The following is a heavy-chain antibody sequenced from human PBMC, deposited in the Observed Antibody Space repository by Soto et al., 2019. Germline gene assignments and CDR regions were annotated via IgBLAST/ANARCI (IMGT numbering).Heavy chain of an antibody. CDR1: GFSFNNYA. CDR2: IDDTGDNT. D-gene: IGHD5-12*01. Sequence: HPGGSLRLSCAASGFSFNNYAMSWVRQAPGKGLEWVSGIDDTGDNTYYADSVKGQFTISRDNSKNTLYLQMDSLKAEDTAVYYCAKRSARGPVPGYNFDYWGQGTLVTVSS. CDR3: AKRSARGPVPGYNFDY. V-gene: IGHV3-23*01. J-gene: IGHJ4*02.